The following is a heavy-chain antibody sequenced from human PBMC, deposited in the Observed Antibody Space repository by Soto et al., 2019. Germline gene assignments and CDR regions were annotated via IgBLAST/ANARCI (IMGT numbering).Heavy chain of an antibody. Sequence: QVQLVQSGAEVKKPGASVRVSCKASGYTFTSYYIHWVRQAPGQGLEWMAIVNTTGGSTNYAQKFQGRITVTFDTSTSTVFMELNSLRYEYTAVYYCARHLAAGDSWGQGTLVTVSS. V-gene: IGHV1-46*03. CDR2: VNTTGGST. CDR1: GYTFTSYY. J-gene: IGHJ4*02. D-gene: IGHD6-25*01. CDR3: ARHLAAGDS.